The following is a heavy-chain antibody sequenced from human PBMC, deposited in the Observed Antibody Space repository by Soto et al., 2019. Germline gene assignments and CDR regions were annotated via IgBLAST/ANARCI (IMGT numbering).Heavy chain of an antibody. D-gene: IGHD2-2*01. Sequence: DVQLVDSGGGLVQPGGSLRLSCAASGFTFSSYTMHWVRQAPGKGLEWISYISSSSRNIYYADSVKGGFTISTDNAQNSLYLQMTSLRDEDTAVYYCARDPSRALDYWGQGTLVTVSS. CDR1: GFTFSSYT. CDR2: ISSSSRNI. J-gene: IGHJ4*02. V-gene: IGHV3-48*02. CDR3: ARDPSRALDY.